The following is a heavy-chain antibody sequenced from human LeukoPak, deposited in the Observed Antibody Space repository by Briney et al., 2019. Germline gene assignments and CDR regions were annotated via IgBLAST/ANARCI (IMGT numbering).Heavy chain of an antibody. Sequence: ASVKVSCKASGYTFTSYDINWVRQATGQGLEWMGWMNPNSGNTGYAQKFQGRVTMTEDTSTDTAYMELSSLRSEDTAVYYCATKRRYYYGSGKRRIDDAFDIWGQGTMVTVSS. D-gene: IGHD3-10*01. CDR1: GYTFTSYD. J-gene: IGHJ3*02. CDR3: ATKRRYYYGSGKRRIDDAFDI. V-gene: IGHV1-8*01. CDR2: MNPNSGNT.